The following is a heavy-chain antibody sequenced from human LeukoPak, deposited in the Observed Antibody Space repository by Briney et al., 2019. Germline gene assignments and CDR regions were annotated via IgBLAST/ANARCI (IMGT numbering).Heavy chain of an antibody. J-gene: IGHJ4*02. CDR3: ARGSGSYPYYFDY. V-gene: IGHV1-2*02. CDR1: GYTFTHYY. CDR2: INPNSGGT. Sequence: ASVKVSCKASGYTFTHYYIHWVRQAPGQGREWRGWINPNSGGTNYVQKFHGRVTMTRDTSISTAYMELSRLRSDDTAVYYCARGSGSYPYYFDYWGQGTLVTVSS. D-gene: IGHD1-26*01.